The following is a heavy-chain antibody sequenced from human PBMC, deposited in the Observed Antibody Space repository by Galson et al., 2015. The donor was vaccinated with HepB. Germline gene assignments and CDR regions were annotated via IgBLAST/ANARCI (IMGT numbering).Heavy chain of an antibody. D-gene: IGHD6-19*01. CDR1: GFTFSSYA. Sequence: SLRLSCAASGFTFSSYAMHWVRQAPGKGLEWVAVISYDGSNKYYADSVKGRFTISRDNSKNTLYLQMNSLRAEDTAVYYCARARKVAVAGTTRIDFQHWGQGTLVTVSS. V-gene: IGHV3-30-3*01. CDR3: ARARKVAVAGTTRIDFQH. CDR2: ISYDGSNK. J-gene: IGHJ1*01.